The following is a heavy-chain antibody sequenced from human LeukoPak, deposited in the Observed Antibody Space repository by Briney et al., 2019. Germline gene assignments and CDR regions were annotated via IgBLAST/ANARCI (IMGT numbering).Heavy chain of an antibody. CDR3: AKSGQLAAVGLGSFDI. CDR1: GFTFSSYA. V-gene: IGHV3-21*04. D-gene: IGHD6-13*01. J-gene: IGHJ3*02. CDR2: ISSSSSYI. Sequence: PGRTLRLSCATSGFTFSSYAMHWVRQAPGKGLEWVSSISSSSSYIYYADSVKGRFTISRDNAKNSLYLQMNSLRAEDTAVYYCAKSGQLAAVGLGSFDIWGQGTMVTVSS.